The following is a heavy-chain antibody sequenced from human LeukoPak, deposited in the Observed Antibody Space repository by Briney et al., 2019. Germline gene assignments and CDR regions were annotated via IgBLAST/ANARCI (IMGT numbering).Heavy chain of an antibody. Sequence: SETLSLTCTVSGGSISSYYWSWIRQPAGKGLEWIGRIYTSGSTNYNPSLKSRVTMSVDTSKNQFSLKLRSVTAADTAVYYCARHVYSSSWYIYYYGLDVWGQGTTVTVSS. CDR2: IYTSGST. CDR3: ARHVYSSSWYIYYYGLDV. V-gene: IGHV4-4*07. J-gene: IGHJ6*02. D-gene: IGHD6-13*01. CDR1: GGSISSYY.